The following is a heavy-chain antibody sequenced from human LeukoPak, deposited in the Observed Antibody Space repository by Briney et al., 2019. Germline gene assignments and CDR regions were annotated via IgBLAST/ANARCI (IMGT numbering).Heavy chain of an antibody. D-gene: IGHD3-16*02. Sequence: GGSLRLSCAASGVTFSGYSMNWVRQAPGKGLEWGSAISIDSSYIYYADSVKGRFIISRDNAKNSLYLQMNSLTAEDTAVYYCASPHYDYVWGSYRSALEYYMDVWGKGTTVTVSS. CDR3: ASPHYDYVWGSYRSALEYYMDV. CDR2: ISIDSSYI. CDR1: GVTFSGYS. V-gene: IGHV3-21*01. J-gene: IGHJ6*03.